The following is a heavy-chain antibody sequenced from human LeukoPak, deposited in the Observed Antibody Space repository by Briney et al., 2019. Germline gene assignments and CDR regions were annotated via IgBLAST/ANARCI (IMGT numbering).Heavy chain of an antibody. CDR3: ARVTGMVRGRWFDP. CDR2: IYHRGST. D-gene: IGHD3-10*01. V-gene: IGHV4-4*02. J-gene: IGHJ5*02. Sequence: SGTLSLTCAVSGGYISSSNWWSWVRQPPGKGLEWIGEIYHRGSTNYNPSLKSRVTISVDKSKNQFSLKLSSVTAADTAVYYCARVTGMVRGRWFDPWGQGTLFTVSS. CDR1: GGYISSSNW.